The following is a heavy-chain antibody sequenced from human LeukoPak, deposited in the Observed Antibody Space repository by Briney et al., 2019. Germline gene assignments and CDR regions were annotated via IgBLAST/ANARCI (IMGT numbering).Heavy chain of an antibody. D-gene: IGHD2-15*01. Sequence: GGFLRPSCAGSGFTFSGYAINLVRQAPGKGLELVSVISGSGGNTYYADSVKGRLIISRDNSNNTLYLQLNSLRAEDTAIYYCAKAMCSGGSCYCHLDYWGQGTLVTVSS. CDR2: ISGSGGNT. J-gene: IGHJ4*02. V-gene: IGHV3-23*01. CDR1: GFTFSGYA. CDR3: AKAMCSGGSCYCHLDY.